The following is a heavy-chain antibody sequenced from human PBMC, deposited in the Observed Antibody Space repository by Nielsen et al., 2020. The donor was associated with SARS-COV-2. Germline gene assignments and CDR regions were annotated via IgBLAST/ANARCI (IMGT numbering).Heavy chain of an antibody. J-gene: IGHJ4*02. D-gene: IGHD2-21*02. Sequence: GGSLRLSCAASGFTFSSYAMSWVRQAPGKGLEWVSAISGSGGSTYYADSVKGRFTISRDNSKNTLYLQMNSLRAEDTAVYYCAKGDIVVVTAIPENWGQGTLVTVSS. CDR1: GFTFSSYA. V-gene: IGHV3-23*01. CDR2: ISGSGGST. CDR3: AKGDIVVVTAIPEN.